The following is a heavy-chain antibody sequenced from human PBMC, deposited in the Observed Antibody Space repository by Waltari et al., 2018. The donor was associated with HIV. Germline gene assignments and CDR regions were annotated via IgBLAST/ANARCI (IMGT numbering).Heavy chain of an antibody. CDR3: AKTGYGDYGRDD. CDR1: GFTFSSLG. J-gene: IGHJ4*02. CDR2: ISYDGSNK. Sequence: QVQLVESGGGVVQPGRSLRLSCAASGFTFSSLGMHWVRQAPGKGLEWVAVISYDGSNKFYTDSVKGRFTISRDNSKNTLYLQMNSLRAEDTAVYYCAKTGYGDYGRDDWGQGTLVTVSS. V-gene: IGHV3-30*18. D-gene: IGHD4-17*01.